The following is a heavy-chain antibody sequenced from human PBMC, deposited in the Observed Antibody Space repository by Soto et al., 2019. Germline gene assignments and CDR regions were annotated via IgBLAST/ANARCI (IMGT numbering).Heavy chain of an antibody. Sequence: QVQLVESGGGVVQPGRSLRLSGAASGFTFSSYVMHWVRQAPGKGLEGVAVIWYDGSNKYYADSVKGRFTISRDKSKNAESLQKNSQRAEGTAVYYCASDHSVDIVVVPAAKSDYYYMDVWGKGTTVTVSS. CDR1: GFTFSSYV. CDR3: ASDHSVDIVVVPAAKSDYYYMDV. J-gene: IGHJ6*03. D-gene: IGHD2-2*01. CDR2: IWYDGSNK. V-gene: IGHV3-33*01.